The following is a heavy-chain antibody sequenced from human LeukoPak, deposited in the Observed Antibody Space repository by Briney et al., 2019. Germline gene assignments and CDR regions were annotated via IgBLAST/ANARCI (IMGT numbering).Heavy chain of an antibody. J-gene: IGHJ5*02. CDR2: RKQDGSEK. Sequence: GGSLSLSCAASGFTFSSYCMSWVRQAPPKGLEWVANRKQDGSEKYYVYSVKGRFTISRDNAKNSLYLQMNSLRAEDTAVYYCARRYCSSTSGYGEWFDPWGQGTLVTVSS. V-gene: IGHV3-7*01. CDR1: GFTFSSYC. CDR3: ARRYCSSTSGYGEWFDP. D-gene: IGHD2-2*01.